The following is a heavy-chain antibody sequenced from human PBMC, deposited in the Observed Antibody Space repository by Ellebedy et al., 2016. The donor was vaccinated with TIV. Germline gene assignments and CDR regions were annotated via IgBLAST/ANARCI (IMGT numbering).Heavy chain of an antibody. V-gene: IGHV4-30-4*01. J-gene: IGHJ4*02. Sequence: MPSETLSLTCTVSGGSISSGDYYWSWIRQPPGKGLEWIGYIYYSGSTYYNPSLKSRVTISVDTSKNQFSMKLSSVTAADTAVYYCAAMTTVTKGFDYWGQGTLVTVSS. CDR3: AAMTTVTKGFDY. D-gene: IGHD4-17*01. CDR1: GGSISSGDYY. CDR2: IYYSGST.